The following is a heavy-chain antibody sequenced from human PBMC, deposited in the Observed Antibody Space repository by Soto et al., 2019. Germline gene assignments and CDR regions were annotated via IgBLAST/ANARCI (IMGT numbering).Heavy chain of an antibody. V-gene: IGHV4-31*03. CDR3: ARSVFP. J-gene: IGHJ5*02. CDR2: FYYSGST. CDR1: GGSISTGFYY. Sequence: SETLSLTCTVSGGSISTGFYYWNWIRQHPGKGLEWIGYFYYSGSTYYNPSLKSRVTISVNTSKNQFSLKLSSVTAADTAVYYCARSVFPWGQGTPVTVS.